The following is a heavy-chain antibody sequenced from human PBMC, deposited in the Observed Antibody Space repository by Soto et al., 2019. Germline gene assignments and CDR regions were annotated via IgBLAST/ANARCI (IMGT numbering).Heavy chain of an antibody. CDR1: GGTFSSYA. CDR3: ARGGDYDFWSGYYSPWFDP. V-gene: IGHV1-69*12. Sequence: QVQLVQSGAEVKKPGSSVKVSCKASGGTFSSYAISWVRQAPGQGLEWMGGIIPIFGTANYAQKFQGRVTITADESTRTAYGELSSLRSEDTAVYYWARGGDYDFWSGYYSPWFDPWGQGTLVTVSS. CDR2: IIPIFGTA. J-gene: IGHJ5*02. D-gene: IGHD3-3*01.